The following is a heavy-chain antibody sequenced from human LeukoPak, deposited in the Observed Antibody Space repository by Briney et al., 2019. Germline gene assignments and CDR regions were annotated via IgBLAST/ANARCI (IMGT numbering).Heavy chain of an antibody. D-gene: IGHD1-20*01. J-gene: IGHJ4*02. Sequence: GGSLRLSCAASGFIFSSYSMNWVRQAPGKGLKWVSYISHTNDIYYADSVRGRFTISRDKAKNSLYLQMNSLRDEDTAVYYCARDYNWGFDYWGQGTLVAVSS. V-gene: IGHV3-48*02. CDR3: ARDYNWGFDY. CDR2: ISHTNDI. CDR1: GFIFSSYS.